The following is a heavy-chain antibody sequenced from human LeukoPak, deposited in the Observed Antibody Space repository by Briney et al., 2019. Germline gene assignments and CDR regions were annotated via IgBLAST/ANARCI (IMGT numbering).Heavy chain of an antibody. CDR1: GGSIISTTHY. D-gene: IGHD6-13*01. Sequence: SETLSLTCTVPGGSIISTTHYWGWIRQPPGEGLEWIGSIDYSGSTYYNPSLKSRVTISVDTSKNQFSLDLSSVTAADTAVYSCARASGSSWYERRLHAYYYYMDVWGKGTTVTVSS. CDR3: ARASGSSWYERRLHAYYYYMDV. V-gene: IGHV4-39*07. J-gene: IGHJ6*03. CDR2: IDYSGST.